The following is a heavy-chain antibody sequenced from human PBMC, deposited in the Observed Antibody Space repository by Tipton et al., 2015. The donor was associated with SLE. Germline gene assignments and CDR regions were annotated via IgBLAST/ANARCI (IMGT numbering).Heavy chain of an antibody. CDR1: GYTFTGYY. V-gene: IGHV1-2*02. CDR2: INPNSGGT. CDR3: ARVLHGSGSEYYFDY. Sequence: VKVSCKASGYTFTGYYMHWVRQAPGQGLEWMGWINPNSGGTNYAQKFQGRDTMTRDTSISTAYMELSRLRSDDTAVYYCARVLHGSGSEYYFDYWGQGTLVTVSS. D-gene: IGHD3-10*01. J-gene: IGHJ4*02.